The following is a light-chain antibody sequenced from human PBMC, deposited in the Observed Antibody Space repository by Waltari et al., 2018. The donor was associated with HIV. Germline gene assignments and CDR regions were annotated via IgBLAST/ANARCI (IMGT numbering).Light chain of an antibody. Sequence: QSALTQPRSASGSPGQSVTIPCTGPSSDIGDFDYVSWYQQYPGKAPKVIIYEVSQRPSGVPDRFTASKSGITASLTISGLQDEDEADYYCCSYAGTYTYVFGTGTTVTVL. CDR2: EVS. CDR3: CSYAGTYTYV. V-gene: IGLV2-11*01. CDR1: SSDIGDFDY. J-gene: IGLJ1*01.